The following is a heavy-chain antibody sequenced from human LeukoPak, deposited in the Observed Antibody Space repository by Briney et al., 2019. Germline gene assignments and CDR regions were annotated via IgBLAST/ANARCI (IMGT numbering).Heavy chain of an antibody. Sequence: PGGSLRLSCVASGFIFSSYAMHWVRQAPGKGLEWVAVISYDGSNKYYADSVKGRFTISGDNSKNTLYLQMNSLRAEDTAVYYCARDRDYGDLDYWGQGTLVTVSS. J-gene: IGHJ4*02. V-gene: IGHV3-30-3*01. CDR1: GFIFSSYA. CDR2: ISYDGSNK. CDR3: ARDRDYGDLDY. D-gene: IGHD4-17*01.